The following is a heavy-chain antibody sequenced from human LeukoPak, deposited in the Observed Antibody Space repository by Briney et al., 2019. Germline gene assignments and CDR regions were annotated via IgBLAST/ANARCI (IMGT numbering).Heavy chain of an antibody. CDR3: ARVPPAAYDSSGYTV. J-gene: IGHJ4*02. CDR1: GYTFTSYY. Sequence: GASVKVSCKASGYTFTSYYMHWVRQAPGQGLEWMGIINPSGGSTSYAQKFQGRVTMTRDTSTSTVYMELSSLRSEDTAVYYCARVPPAAYDSSGYTVWGQGTLVTVSS. CDR2: INPSGGST. V-gene: IGHV1-46*01. D-gene: IGHD3-22*01.